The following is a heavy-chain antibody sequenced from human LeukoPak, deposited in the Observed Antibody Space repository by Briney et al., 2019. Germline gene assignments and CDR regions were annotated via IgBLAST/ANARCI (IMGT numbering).Heavy chain of an antibody. CDR3: ARGGLVRGNMNSLIAFDI. J-gene: IGHJ3*02. V-gene: IGHV6-1*01. D-gene: IGHD3-10*01. CDR1: GDIFSSNSAG. CDR2: TYYRSKLYN. Sequence: SQTLSLTCALSGDIFSSNSAGWNWSRQSGARGREWLVRTYYRSKLYNDDAGSVKNRITLTPDTATNQFSLQLNSVPPEDTALYYCARGGLVRGNMNSLIAFDIWGQGIMVTVSS.